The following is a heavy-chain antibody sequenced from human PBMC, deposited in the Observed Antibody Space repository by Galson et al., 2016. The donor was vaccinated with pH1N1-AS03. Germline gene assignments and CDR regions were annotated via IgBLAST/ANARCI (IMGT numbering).Heavy chain of an antibody. CDR3: AKVPTFGVLIIQYYFDY. V-gene: IGHV3-23*01. CDR2: ISGEIT. J-gene: IGHJ4*02. CDR1: GFTFNNYG. Sequence: SLRLSCAASGFTFNNYGMTWVRQAPGKGLEWVSGISGEITYYADSLKGRFTISRDNSKNTLYLQMSSLRAEDAAVYYCAKVPTFGVLIIQYYFDYWGQGALVTVSS. D-gene: IGHD3-3*01.